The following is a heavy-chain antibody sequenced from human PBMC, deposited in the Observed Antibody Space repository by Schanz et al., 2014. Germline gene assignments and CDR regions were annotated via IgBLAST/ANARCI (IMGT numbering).Heavy chain of an antibody. V-gene: IGHV3-30*03. J-gene: IGHJ3*01. CDR3: TRDRGALINHNDALDL. CDR2: TSTDGTKT. D-gene: IGHD3-16*01. CDR1: GFTFSDSW. Sequence: VQLVESGGGFVQPGGSLRLSCAASGFTFSDSWMHWVRQAPGQGLEKVAVTSTDGTKTYYAASVRGRFTISRDNSKNTVYLQMNSLRSEDTAVYYCTRDRGALINHNDALDLWGQGTMVSVSS.